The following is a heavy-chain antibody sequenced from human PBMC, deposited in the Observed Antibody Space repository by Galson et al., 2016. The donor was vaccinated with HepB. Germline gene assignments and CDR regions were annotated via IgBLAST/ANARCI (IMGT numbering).Heavy chain of an antibody. D-gene: IGHD6-13*01. CDR2: IYPGDSDT. CDR1: GYSFVNYW. J-gene: IGHJ4*02. CDR3: ARQPSAQLVVGYFDY. Sequence: QSGAEVKKPGESLKISCKGSGYSFVNYWIGWVRQMSGKGPEWMGIIYPGDSDTRYNPSFQGQVTISADKSISTAYLQWSSLKASDTAIYYCARQPSAQLVVGYFDYWGQGTLVTVSS. V-gene: IGHV5-51*01.